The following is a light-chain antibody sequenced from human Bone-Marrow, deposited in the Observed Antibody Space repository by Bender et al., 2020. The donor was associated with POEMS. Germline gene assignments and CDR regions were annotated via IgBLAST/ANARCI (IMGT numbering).Light chain of an antibody. CDR1: SPNIGDNY. Sequence: QSVLTQPPSVSAAPGQKVTISCSGSSPNIGDNYFSWYQQLPGSSPKLLVNFSHRRPSEVPDRFSGSRSGTSASQAISGLQSEDEADYYCAVWDDSLNGWVFGEGTKLTVL. CDR2: FSH. V-gene: IGLV1-47*02. J-gene: IGLJ3*02. CDR3: AVWDDSLNGWV.